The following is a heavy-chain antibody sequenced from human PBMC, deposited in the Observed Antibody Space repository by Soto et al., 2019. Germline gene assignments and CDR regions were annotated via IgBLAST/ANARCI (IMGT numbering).Heavy chain of an antibody. CDR2: IYESGST. J-gene: IGHJ5*02. CDR3: AREGGGFSGNWFDP. V-gene: IGHV4-30-2*01. Sequence: PSETLSLTCAVSGGSISSGGYSWSWIRRPPGKGLEYIGYIYESGSTYYNPSLKSRVTISMDRSSNQFSLRLTSVTAADTAVYYCAREGGGFSGNWFDPWGQGTQVTVSS. CDR1: GGSISSGGYS. D-gene: IGHD3-10*01.